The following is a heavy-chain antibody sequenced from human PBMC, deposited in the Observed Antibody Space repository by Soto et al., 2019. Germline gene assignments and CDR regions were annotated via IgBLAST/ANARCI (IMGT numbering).Heavy chain of an antibody. D-gene: IGHD2-8*01. CDR3: ARAHGMVYATADY. J-gene: IGHJ4*02. CDR1: GYTFTSYG. CDR2: INPSGGST. Sequence: GASVKVSCKASGYTFTSYGISWVRQAPGQGLEWMGIINPSGGSTSYAQKLQGRVTMTRDTSTSTVYMELSSLKSENTAAYSCARAHGMVYATADYWGQGTLVTVSS. V-gene: IGHV1-46*03.